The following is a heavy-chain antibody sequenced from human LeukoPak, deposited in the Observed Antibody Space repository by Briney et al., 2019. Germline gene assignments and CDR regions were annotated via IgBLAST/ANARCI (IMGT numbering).Heavy chain of an antibody. CDR2: ISAYNGNT. J-gene: IGHJ6*03. Sequence: ASVKVSCKASGYTFTSYGISRVRQAPGQGLEWMGWISAYNGNTNYAQKFQGRVSMTTDTSTSTADMELRSLRSDDTAVYYCARMDYYQYMDVWGKGTTVTVSS. CDR3: ARMDYYQYMDV. V-gene: IGHV1-18*01. CDR1: GYTFTSYG. D-gene: IGHD5-24*01.